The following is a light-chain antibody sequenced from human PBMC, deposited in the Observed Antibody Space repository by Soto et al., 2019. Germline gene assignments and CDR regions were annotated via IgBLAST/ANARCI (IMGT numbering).Light chain of an antibody. CDR1: SSDVGGYNF. J-gene: IGLJ2*01. Sequence: QSALTQPASVSGSPGQSITISCTGTSSDVGGYNFVSWYQHHPAKAPKLIISDVSNRPSGVSNRFSGSKSGNTASLTISGLQAEDEADYYCSSYTTSSTQVFGGGTKLTVL. V-gene: IGLV2-14*01. CDR3: SSYTTSSTQV. CDR2: DVS.